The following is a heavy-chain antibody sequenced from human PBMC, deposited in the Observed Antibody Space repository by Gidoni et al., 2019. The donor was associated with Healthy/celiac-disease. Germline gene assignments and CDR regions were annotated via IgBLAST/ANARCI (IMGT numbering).Heavy chain of an antibody. CDR3: ARDGEGDDYGDYNY. Sequence: QVQLQQWGAGLLKPSETLSLTCAVYGGSFSGYYWSWIRQPPGKGLEWIGEINHSGSTNYNPSLKSRVTISVDTSKNQFSLKLSSVTAADTAVYYCARDGEGDDYGDYNYWGQGTLVTVSS. CDR2: INHSGST. CDR1: GGSFSGYY. D-gene: IGHD4-17*01. J-gene: IGHJ4*02. V-gene: IGHV4-34*01.